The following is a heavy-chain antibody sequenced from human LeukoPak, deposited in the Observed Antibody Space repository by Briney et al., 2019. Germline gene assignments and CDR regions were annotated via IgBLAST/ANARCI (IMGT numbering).Heavy chain of an antibody. Sequence: AGGSLRLSCAASGFTFSSYSMTWVRQAPGKGLEWVSYISSTSSTIYYADSVKGRFTISRDNAKNSLHLQMNSLRAEDTAVYYCARDILTGSQSRFQHWGQGTLVTVSS. CDR1: GFTFSSYS. J-gene: IGHJ1*01. CDR2: ISSTSSTI. V-gene: IGHV3-48*04. CDR3: ARDILTGSQSRFQH. D-gene: IGHD3-9*01.